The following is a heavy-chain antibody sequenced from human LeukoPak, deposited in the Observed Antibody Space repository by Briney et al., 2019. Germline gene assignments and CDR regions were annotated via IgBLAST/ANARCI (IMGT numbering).Heavy chain of an antibody. Sequence: SETLSLTCAVSGGSISSSSTNCWTWVRQPPGKGLEWIGEIYHSGATNYNPSLKSRVTMLLDKSKNQFSLKLNSVTAADTAVYYCARNGGNSDYDYWGQGALVTVSA. CDR3: ARNGGNSDYDY. CDR1: GGSISSSSTNC. D-gene: IGHD4-23*01. V-gene: IGHV4-4*02. CDR2: IYHSGAT. J-gene: IGHJ4*02.